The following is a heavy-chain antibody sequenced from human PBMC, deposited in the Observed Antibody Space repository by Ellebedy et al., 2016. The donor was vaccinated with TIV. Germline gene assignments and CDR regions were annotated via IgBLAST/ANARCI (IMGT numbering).Heavy chain of an antibody. J-gene: IGHJ6*02. V-gene: IGHV6-1*01. CDR3: AREPNYYDSSGYYYYYYYGMDV. CDR1: GDSVSSNSAA. D-gene: IGHD3-22*01. CDR2: TYYRSKWYN. Sequence: SQTLSLTCAISGDSVSSNSAAWNWIRQSPSRGLEWLGRTYYRSKWYNDYAVSVKSRITINPDTSKNQFSLQLNSVTPEDTAVYYCAREPNYYDSSGYYYYYYYGMDVWGQGTTVTVSS.